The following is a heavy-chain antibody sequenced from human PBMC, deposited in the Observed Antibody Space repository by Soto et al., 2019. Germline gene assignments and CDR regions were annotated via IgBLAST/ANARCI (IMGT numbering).Heavy chain of an antibody. CDR3: GLGCSSGLADY. J-gene: IGHJ4*02. V-gene: IGHV4-39*01. CDR1: GGSISSSSYY. D-gene: IGHD6-6*01. Sequence: QLQLQESGPGLVKPSETLSLTCTVSGGSISSSSYYWGWIRQPPGKGLEWIGSIDYSGSTYYNPYVKCRVTISVDTSKNQFSLKLSSVTAADTAVYYCGLGCSSGLADYWGQGTLVTVSS. CDR2: IDYSGST.